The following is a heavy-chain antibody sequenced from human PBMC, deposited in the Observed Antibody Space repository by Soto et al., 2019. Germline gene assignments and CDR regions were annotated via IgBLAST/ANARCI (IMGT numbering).Heavy chain of an antibody. V-gene: IGHV4-61*01. J-gene: IGHJ1*01. Sequence: HVQLQESGPGLVKPSETLSLTCSVSGDSVSGGSFYWSWIRQPPGKGLDWVGYIYFTGSTNYNPSPKSRVTMSADTSKNKFSLNLMSVTAADTAIYYCVRLVSFGGDVDCWGQGTSVAVSS. CDR3: VRLVSFGGDVDC. CDR1: GDSVSGGSFY. D-gene: IGHD2-21*02. CDR2: IYFTGST.